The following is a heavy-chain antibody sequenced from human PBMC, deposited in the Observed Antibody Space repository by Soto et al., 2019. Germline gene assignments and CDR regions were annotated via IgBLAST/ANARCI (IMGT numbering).Heavy chain of an antibody. D-gene: IGHD2-21*02. CDR1: GFTFSSYA. CDR2: ISGSGGST. V-gene: IGHV3-23*01. J-gene: IGHJ3*02. CDR3: ARDGWRYCGGDCSI. Sequence: GGSLRLSCAASGFTFSSYAMSWVRQAPGKGLEWVSAISGSGGSTYYADSVEGRFTISRDNPKNTLYLQMNSLRAEDTAVYYCARDGWRYCGGDCSIWGQGTMVTVSS.